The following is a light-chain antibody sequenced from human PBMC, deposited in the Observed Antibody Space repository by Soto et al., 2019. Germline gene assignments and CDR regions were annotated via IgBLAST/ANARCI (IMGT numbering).Light chain of an antibody. V-gene: IGKV3-15*01. CDR2: GVS. Sequence: EIVLTQSPATLSVSPGERVTLSCRASESLSYFLAWYQHKPGQSPRLLIYGVSTRVAGVPSRFSGGGSATDFTLTISSLQSEDFAVYYCQNYNDWRFAFGQGTKLEI. J-gene: IGKJ2*01. CDR1: ESLSYF. CDR3: QNYNDWRFA.